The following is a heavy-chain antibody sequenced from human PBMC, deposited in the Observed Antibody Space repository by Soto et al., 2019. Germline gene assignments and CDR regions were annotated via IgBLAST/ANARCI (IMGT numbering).Heavy chain of an antibody. D-gene: IGHD3-3*01. V-gene: IGHV3-11*01. CDR3: ARAPLDFWSGYYNYYYYYMDV. CDR1: GFTFSDYY. CDR2: ISSSGSTI. Sequence: PGGSLRLSCAASGFTFSDYYMSWIRQAPGKGLEWVSYISSSGSTIYYADSVKGRFTISRDNAKNSLYLQMNSLRAEDTAVYYCARAPLDFWSGYYNYYYYYMDVWGKGTTVTVSS. J-gene: IGHJ6*03.